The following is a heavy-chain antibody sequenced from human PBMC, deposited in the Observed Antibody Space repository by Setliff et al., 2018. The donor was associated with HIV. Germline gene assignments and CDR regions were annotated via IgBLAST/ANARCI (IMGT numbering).Heavy chain of an antibody. CDR1: GYSISSGYY. Sequence: PSETLSLTCTVSGYSISSGYYWGWIRQPPGKGLEWIGSIYHSGSTYYNPSLKSRVTISVDTSKNQFSLKLSSVTAADTAVYYCVHSLLGAPMVDYWGQGTLVTAPQ. J-gene: IGHJ4*02. V-gene: IGHV4-38-2*02. D-gene: IGHD3-16*01. CDR2: IYHSGST. CDR3: VHSLLGAPMVDY.